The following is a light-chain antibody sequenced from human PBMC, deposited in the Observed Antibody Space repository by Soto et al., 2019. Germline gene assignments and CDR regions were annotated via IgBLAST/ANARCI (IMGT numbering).Light chain of an antibody. Sequence: EIVLTQSPGTLSLSPVEIATLSFSASESVSSSYLAWYQQKPGQAPRLLIYGASSRATGIPDRFSGSGSGTDFTLTISSLQPEDFATYYCQQSYSTPISCGQGTRLEI. CDR3: QQSYSTPIS. CDR1: ESVSSSY. J-gene: IGKJ5*01. CDR2: GAS. V-gene: IGKV3-20*01.